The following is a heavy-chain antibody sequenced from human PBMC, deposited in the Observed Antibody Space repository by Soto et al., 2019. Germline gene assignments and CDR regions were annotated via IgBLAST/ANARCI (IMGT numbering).Heavy chain of an antibody. CDR2: IYYSGST. V-gene: IGHV4-59*08. Sequence: PSETLSLTCTVSGGSISSYYWSWIRQPPGKGLEWIGYIYYSGSTNYNPSLKSRVTISVDTSKNQFSLKLSSVTAADTAVYYCARASTVVTDVWGQGTKVTVSS. D-gene: IGHD4-17*01. CDR1: GGSISSYY. CDR3: ARASTVVTDV. J-gene: IGHJ6*02.